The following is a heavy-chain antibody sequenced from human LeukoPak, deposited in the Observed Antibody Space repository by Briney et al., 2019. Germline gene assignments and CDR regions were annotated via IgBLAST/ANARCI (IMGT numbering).Heavy chain of an antibody. CDR2: INSDGINT. J-gene: IGHJ4*02. CDR1: GFTFSNYW. D-gene: IGHD5-24*01. V-gene: IGHV3-74*01. CDR3: ARDDRDGYNMAGLDY. Sequence: GGSLRLSCAASGFTFSNYWMHWVRQAPGKGLVWVSRINSDGINTSYADSVKGRFSISRDNSKNTLYLQMNSLRAEDTAVYYCARDDRDGYNMAGLDYWGQGTLVTVSS.